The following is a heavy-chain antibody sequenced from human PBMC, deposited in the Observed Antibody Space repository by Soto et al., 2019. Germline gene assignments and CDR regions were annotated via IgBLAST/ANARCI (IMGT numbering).Heavy chain of an antibody. CDR3: AKRPLTAAGFDY. D-gene: IGHD6-13*01. CDR1: GFTFSNYA. J-gene: IGHJ4*02. V-gene: IGHV3-23*01. CDR2: ITGSGGGT. Sequence: EAQLLESGGGLVQPGGSLRLSCAASGFTFSNYAMPWVRQAPGKGLEWVSVITGSGGGTYLVDSVKGRFTISRDNSKNTVYLQMNSLRAEDTAVYYCAKRPLTAAGFDYWGQGTLVTVSS.